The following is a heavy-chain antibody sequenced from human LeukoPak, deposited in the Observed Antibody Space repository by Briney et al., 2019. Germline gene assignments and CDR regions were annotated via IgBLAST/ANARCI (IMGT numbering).Heavy chain of an antibody. V-gene: IGHV1-2*02. Sequence: ASVTVSCKASGYTFTGYYMHWVRQAPGQGLEWMGWINPNSGGTNYAQKFQGRVTMTRDTSISTAYMELSRLRSDDTAVYYCARVKQRIAAAGTGIGYWGQGTLVTVSS. D-gene: IGHD6-13*01. CDR1: GYTFTGYY. J-gene: IGHJ4*02. CDR3: ARVKQRIAAAGTGIGY. CDR2: INPNSGGT.